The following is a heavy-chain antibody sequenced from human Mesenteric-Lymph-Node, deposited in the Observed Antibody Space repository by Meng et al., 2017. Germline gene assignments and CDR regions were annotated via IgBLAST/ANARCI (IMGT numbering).Heavy chain of an antibody. CDR2: IYYSGST. V-gene: IGHV4-59*12. CDR3: ARSYYEAVWFDP. J-gene: IGHJ5*02. CDR1: GGSISSYY. Sequence: SETLSLTCTVSGGSISSYYWSWIRQPPGKGLEWIGYIYYSGSTNYNPSLKSRVTISVDTSKNQFSLKLSSVTAADTAVYYCARSYYEAVWFDPWGQGTLVTVSS. D-gene: IGHD3-10*01.